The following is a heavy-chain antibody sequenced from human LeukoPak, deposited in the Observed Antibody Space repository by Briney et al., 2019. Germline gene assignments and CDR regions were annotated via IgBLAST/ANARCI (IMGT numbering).Heavy chain of an antibody. CDR3: ARHVPYSSSWYYFDY. V-gene: IGHV4-59*08. CDR1: GDSISSYY. CDR2: SYYSGST. Sequence: SETLSLTCTVSGDSISSYYWSWIRQPPGKGLEWIGCSYYSGSTNYNPSLKSRVTISVDTSKNQFSLKLSSVTAADTAVYYCARHVPYSSSWYYFDYWGQGTLVTVSS. D-gene: IGHD6-13*01. J-gene: IGHJ4*02.